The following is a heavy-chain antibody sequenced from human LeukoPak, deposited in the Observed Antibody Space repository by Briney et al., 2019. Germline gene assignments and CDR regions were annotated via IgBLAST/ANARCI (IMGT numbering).Heavy chain of an antibody. CDR1: GFTFSSYA. V-gene: IGHV3-30*04. D-gene: IGHD2-2*01. CDR2: ISYDGSNK. Sequence: PGRSLRLSCAASGFTFSSYAMHWVRQAPGKGLEWVAVISYDGSNKYYADSVKGRFTISRDNSKNTLYLQMNSLRAEDTAVYYCAKAAVVPAAPDFWGQGTLVTVSS. CDR3: AKAAVVPAAPDF. J-gene: IGHJ4*02.